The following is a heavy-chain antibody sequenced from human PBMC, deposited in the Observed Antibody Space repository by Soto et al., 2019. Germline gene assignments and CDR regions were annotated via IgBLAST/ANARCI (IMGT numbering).Heavy chain of an antibody. CDR1: GFSLSTSGVG. Sequence: SGPTLVNPTQTLTLTCTFSGFSLSTSGVGVGWIRQPPGKAMEWLALIYWNDDKRYSPSLKSRLTITKDTSKNQVVLTMTNMDPVDTATYYCAHMDPQDFDLIDTFDYWGQGTLVTVSS. CDR2: IYWNDDK. V-gene: IGHV2-5*01. D-gene: IGHD3-9*01. CDR3: AHMDPQDFDLIDTFDY. J-gene: IGHJ4*02.